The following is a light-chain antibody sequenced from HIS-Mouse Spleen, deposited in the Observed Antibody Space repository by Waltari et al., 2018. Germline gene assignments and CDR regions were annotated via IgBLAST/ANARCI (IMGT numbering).Light chain of an antibody. CDR3: CSYAGSVV. V-gene: IGLV2-23*01. J-gene: IGLJ2*01. Sequence: QSALPQPASVSGSPGQSITIPCPGTSSDVGRYNLVSWYQQHPGKAPKLMIYEGSKRPSGVSNRFSGSKSGNTASLTISGLQAEDEADYYCCSYAGSVVFGGGTKLTVL. CDR1: SSDVGRYNL. CDR2: EGS.